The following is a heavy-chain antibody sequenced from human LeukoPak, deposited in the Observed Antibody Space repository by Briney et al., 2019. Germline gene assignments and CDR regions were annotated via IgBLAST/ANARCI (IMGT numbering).Heavy chain of an antibody. CDR2: IGGDGVNT. CDR3: AKGMSGSSPYNWFDP. J-gene: IGHJ5*02. V-gene: IGHV3-23*01. CDR1: GLTFSNYA. Sequence: GGSLRLSCAVSGLTFSNYAMSWVRQAPGKGLEWVSVIGGDGVNTYYADSVKGRFTISRDNSKNTLFLQMNSLRAEDSAVYYCAKGMSGSSPYNWFDPWGQGTLVTVSS. D-gene: IGHD1-26*01.